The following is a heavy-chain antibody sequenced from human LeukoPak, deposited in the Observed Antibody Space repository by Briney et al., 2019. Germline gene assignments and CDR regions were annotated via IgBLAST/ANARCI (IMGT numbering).Heavy chain of an antibody. CDR3: ARGMTNPFDY. J-gene: IGHJ4*02. CDR1: GFTVSTNY. Sequence: GGSLRLSCAASGFTVSTNYMSLVRQAPGKGLEWVSVIYSGGSTYYADSVKGRFTISRHNSENTLYLQMNSLRAEDTAVYYCARGMTNPFDYWGQGTLVTVSS. D-gene: IGHD4-11*01. V-gene: IGHV3-53*04. CDR2: IYSGGST.